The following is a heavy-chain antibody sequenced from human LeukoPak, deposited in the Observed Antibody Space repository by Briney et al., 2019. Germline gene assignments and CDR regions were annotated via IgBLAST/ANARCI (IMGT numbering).Heavy chain of an antibody. CDR3: ARAMVRGPYDY. CDR2: ISSSGSTI. J-gene: IGHJ4*02. CDR1: GFTFSSYE. V-gene: IGHV3-48*03. D-gene: IGHD3-10*01. Sequence: GGSLRLSCAASGFTFSSYEMNWVRQAPGKGLEWVSYISSSGSTIYYADSVKGRFTISRDNAKNSLYLQMNSLRAEDTAVYYCARAMVRGPYDYWGQGTLVTVSS.